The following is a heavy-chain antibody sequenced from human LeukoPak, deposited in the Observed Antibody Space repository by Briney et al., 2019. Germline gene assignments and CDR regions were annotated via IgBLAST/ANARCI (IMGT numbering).Heavy chain of an antibody. J-gene: IGHJ6*02. CDR1: GFTFSSYA. V-gene: IGHV3-30-3*01. CDR2: ISYDGSNK. CDR3: ARRYCSGGSCSDSPFYYYYYGMDV. Sequence: RSLRLSCAASGFTFSSYAMHWVRQAPGKGLEWVAVISYDGSNKYYADSVKGRFTISRDNSKNTLYLQMNSLRAEDTAVYYCARRYCSGGSCSDSPFYYYYYGMDVWGQGTTVTVPS. D-gene: IGHD2-15*01.